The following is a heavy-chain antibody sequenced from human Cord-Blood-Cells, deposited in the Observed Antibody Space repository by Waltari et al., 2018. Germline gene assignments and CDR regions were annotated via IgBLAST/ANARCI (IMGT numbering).Heavy chain of an antibody. CDR3: ARLTGDEADL. Sequence: ACVYLVGRCIINWVRQAPGQGLEWIGLTNPNRGSTNYAEKFQGRVTMPMDTSISTTYMELSRLRSDDPAVYYRARLTGDEADLWGLGTLVTVSS. D-gene: IGHD7-27*01. CDR1: VYLVGRCI. V-gene: IGHV1-2*02. J-gene: IGHJ2*01. CDR2: TNPNRGST.